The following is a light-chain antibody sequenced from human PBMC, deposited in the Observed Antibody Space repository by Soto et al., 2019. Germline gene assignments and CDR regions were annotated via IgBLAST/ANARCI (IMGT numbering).Light chain of an antibody. Sequence: DVQMTQSPSSLSASVGDRVTITCRASQSVSLYFNWYQQKPGKAPNLLISAASSLQNGVPSRFRGSGSGTDFTLTISGLQPEDFATYYCQQSYSTPPWTFGQGTKVEIK. V-gene: IGKV1-39*01. J-gene: IGKJ1*01. CDR2: AAS. CDR1: QSVSLY. CDR3: QQSYSTPPWT.